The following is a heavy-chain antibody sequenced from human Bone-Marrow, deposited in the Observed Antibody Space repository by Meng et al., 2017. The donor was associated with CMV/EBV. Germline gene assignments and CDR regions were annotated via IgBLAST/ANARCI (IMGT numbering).Heavy chain of an antibody. Sequence: GGSLRLSCAASGFTVSSNYMSWVRQAPGKGLEWVSVIYSGGSTYYADSVKGRFTISRDNSKNTLYLQMNSLRAEDTAVYYCAKGFEVVVVIIDYWGQGTLVTVSS. CDR2: IYSGGST. D-gene: IGHD3-22*01. J-gene: IGHJ4*02. V-gene: IGHV3-53*01. CDR3: AKGFEVVVVIIDY. CDR1: GFTVSSNY.